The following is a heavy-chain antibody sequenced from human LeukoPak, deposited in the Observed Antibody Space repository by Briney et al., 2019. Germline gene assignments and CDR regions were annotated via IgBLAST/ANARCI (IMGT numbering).Heavy chain of an antibody. D-gene: IGHD1-14*01. Sequence: GGSLRLSCAVSGFTFSSYSMNWVRQAPAKGLELVSSISSSSSYIYYADSVKGRFTISRDNAKNSLYLQMNSLRAEDTAVYYCASASRTDAFDIWGQGTMVTVSS. J-gene: IGHJ3*02. CDR3: ASASRTDAFDI. V-gene: IGHV3-21*01. CDR1: GFTFSSYS. CDR2: ISSSSSYI.